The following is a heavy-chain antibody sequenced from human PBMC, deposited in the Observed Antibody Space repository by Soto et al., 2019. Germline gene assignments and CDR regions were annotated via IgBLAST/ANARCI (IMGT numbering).Heavy chain of an antibody. CDR1: GGPFSSFA. D-gene: IGHD3-3*01. CDR2: IIPLDGTT. Sequence: QVQLVQSGAEVQKPGSSVKVSCTTSGGPFSSFAINWVRQAPGQGLEWMGGIIPLDGTTTYAEKIQGRVTITADTSPSTAYMDLSSLTLEDTAVYYCARSFTKSRRGGVAFDYWGQGTLLTVSS. CDR3: ARSFTKSRRGGVAFDY. V-gene: IGHV1-69*06. J-gene: IGHJ4*02.